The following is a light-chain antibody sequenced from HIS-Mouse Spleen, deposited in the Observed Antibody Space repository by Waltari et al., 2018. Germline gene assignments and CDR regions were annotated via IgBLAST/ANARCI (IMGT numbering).Light chain of an antibody. CDR2: AAS. CDR1: QSISSY. Sequence: DIQMTQSPSSLSASVGDRVTITCRASQSISSYLNWYQQKPGKAPKLLIYAASSLQSGVPSRFSGSVSGTDFTLTISSLQPEEFATYYCQQSYSTPFTFGPGTKVDIK. CDR3: QQSYSTPFT. V-gene: IGKV1-39*01. J-gene: IGKJ3*01.